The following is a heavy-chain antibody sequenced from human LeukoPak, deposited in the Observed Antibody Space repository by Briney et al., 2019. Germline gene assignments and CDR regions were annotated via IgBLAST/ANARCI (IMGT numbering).Heavy chain of an antibody. CDR3: ARDRVRRNAFDI. CDR1: GGSISSGDYY. D-gene: IGHD1-14*01. CDR2: IYYSGST. J-gene: IGHJ3*02. Sequence: PSQTLSLTCTVSGGSISSGDYYWSWIRQPPGKGLEWIGYIYYSGSTYYNPSLKSRVTISVDTSKNQFSLKLSSVTAADTAVYYCARDRVRRNAFDIWGQGTRVTVSS. V-gene: IGHV4-30-4*01.